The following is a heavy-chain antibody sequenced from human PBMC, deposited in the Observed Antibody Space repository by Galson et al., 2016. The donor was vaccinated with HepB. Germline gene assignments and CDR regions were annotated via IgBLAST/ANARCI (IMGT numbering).Heavy chain of an antibody. J-gene: IGHJ4*02. Sequence: SLRLSCAASGFAFSAFGMHWVRQAPGKGLVEVSRFHVDGTTTIYADSVKGRFTISRDSAKNMLYLQMNSLTAEDTGVYYCARDNWGSIDYWGQGILVTVSS. CDR1: GFAFSAFG. V-gene: IGHV3-74*01. CDR3: ARDNWGSIDY. CDR2: FHVDGTTT. D-gene: IGHD7-27*01.